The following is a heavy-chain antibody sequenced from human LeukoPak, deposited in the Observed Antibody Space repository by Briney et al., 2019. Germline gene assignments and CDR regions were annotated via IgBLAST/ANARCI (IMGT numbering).Heavy chain of an antibody. Sequence: GASVTVSFTASGYTFTIYGISWVRQAPGQGLEWMGWISAYNGDTNYAQNLQGRVTMTADTSTSTAYMELRSLRSDDTAVYYCARGLGVVASAAIHPAAYWGQGTLVTVSS. CDR3: ARGLGVVASAAIHPAAY. CDR1: GYTFTIYG. J-gene: IGHJ4*02. CDR2: ISAYNGDT. D-gene: IGHD2-2*01. V-gene: IGHV1-18*01.